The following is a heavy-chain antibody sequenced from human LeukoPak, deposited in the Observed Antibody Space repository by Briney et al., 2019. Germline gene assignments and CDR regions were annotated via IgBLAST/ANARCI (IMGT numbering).Heavy chain of an antibody. Sequence: GGSLRLSCAASGFTFSSYAMSWVRQAPGKGLEWVSAISGSGGSTYYADSVKGRFTISRDNSKNTLYLQMNSQRAEDTAVYYCGRRIAVPGLAYSYNGRAVWAKGPRSPSP. CDR3: GRRIAVPGLAYSYNGRAV. CDR2: ISGSGGST. D-gene: IGHD6-19*01. J-gene: IGHJ6*02. V-gene: IGHV3-23*01. CDR1: GFTFSSYA.